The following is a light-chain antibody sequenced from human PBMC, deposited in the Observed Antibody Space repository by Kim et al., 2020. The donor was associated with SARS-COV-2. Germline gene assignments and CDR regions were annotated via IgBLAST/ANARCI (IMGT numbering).Light chain of an antibody. CDR2: EDD. V-gene: IGLV6-57*03. Sequence: GKTINSACTRSSGSIDDNYVPWYQQRPGGVPIIVIYEDDQRPSGVSDRFSGSIDNSSNSASLTISGLKPEDEADYYCQSYNRSTVVFGGGTQLTVL. CDR1: SGSIDDNY. J-gene: IGLJ2*01. CDR3: QSYNRSTVV.